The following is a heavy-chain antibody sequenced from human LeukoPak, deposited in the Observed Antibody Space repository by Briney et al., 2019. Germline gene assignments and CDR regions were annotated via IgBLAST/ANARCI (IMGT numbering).Heavy chain of an antibody. J-gene: IGHJ5*02. D-gene: IGHD6-19*01. Sequence: SVKVSCKASGGTFSSYAISWVRQAPGQGLEWMGGIIPIFGTANYAQKFQGRVTITTDESTSTAYMELSSLRSDDTAVYYCARLAVAGTPRWFDPWGQGTLVTVSS. V-gene: IGHV1-69*05. CDR3: ARLAVAGTPRWFDP. CDR1: GGTFSSYA. CDR2: IIPIFGTA.